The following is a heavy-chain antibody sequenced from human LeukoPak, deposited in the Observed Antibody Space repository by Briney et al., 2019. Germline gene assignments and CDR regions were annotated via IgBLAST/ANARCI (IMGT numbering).Heavy chain of an antibody. CDR1: GYSFTSNY. V-gene: IGHV1-46*01. CDR2: IYPRDGST. D-gene: IGHD7-27*01. CDR3: ARGPPNWGMVGY. J-gene: IGHJ4*02. Sequence: ASVKVSCKASGYSFTSNYIHWVRQAPGQGLEWMGMIYPRDGSTSYAQKFQGRVTVTRDTSTSTVHMELSSLTFEDTAVYYCARGPPNWGMVGYWGQGTLVTASS.